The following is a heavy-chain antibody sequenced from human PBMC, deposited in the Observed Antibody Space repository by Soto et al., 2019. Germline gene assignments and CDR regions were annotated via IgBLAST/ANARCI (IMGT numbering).Heavy chain of an antibody. Sequence: QVQLQQWGAGLLKPSETLSLTCAAYGGSFSGHSWTWIRQSPGKGLEWIGDINHSGRVNYSPSLTSRVTISLDTSKTQFSLTLSAVTAADTAMYYCSTRAYDTNGYYRFDPWGQGTLVTVSS. V-gene: IGHV4-34*01. CDR1: GGSFSGHS. CDR2: INHSGRV. J-gene: IGHJ5*01. D-gene: IGHD3-22*01. CDR3: STRAYDTNGYYRFDP.